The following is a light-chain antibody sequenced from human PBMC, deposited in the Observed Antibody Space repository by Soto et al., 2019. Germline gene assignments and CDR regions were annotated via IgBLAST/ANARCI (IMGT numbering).Light chain of an antibody. V-gene: IGLV2-14*03. CDR2: DVF. Sequence: QSALTQPASVSGSPGQSITISCTGTSSDVGAYNYVSWYQQHPGKAPKLMVYDVFNRPSGVSDRFSGSKSGNTASLTISGLQAEDEADYFCSSYTNFNSLFGGGTKLTVL. CDR1: SSDVGAYNY. J-gene: IGLJ3*02. CDR3: SSYTNFNSL.